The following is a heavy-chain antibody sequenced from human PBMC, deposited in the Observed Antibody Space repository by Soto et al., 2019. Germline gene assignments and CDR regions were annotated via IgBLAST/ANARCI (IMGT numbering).Heavy chain of an antibody. D-gene: IGHD3-10*01. CDR3: ARVTLWFGEHFDY. CDR1: GFTFSSYW. Sequence: PGGSLRLSCAASGFTFSSYWMHWVRQAPGKGLVWVSRINSDGSSTSYADSVKGRFTISRDNAKNTLYLQMNSLRAEDTAVYYCARVTLWFGEHFDYWGQGTLVTVSS. J-gene: IGHJ4*02. V-gene: IGHV3-74*01. CDR2: INSDGSST.